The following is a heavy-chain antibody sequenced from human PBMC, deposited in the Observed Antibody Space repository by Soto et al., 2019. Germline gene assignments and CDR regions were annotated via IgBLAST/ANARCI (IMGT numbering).Heavy chain of an antibody. D-gene: IGHD2-15*01. CDR1: GYTFTSYG. CDR2: LSAYTGNT. Sequence: QVQLVQSGAEVKKPGASVKVSCKASGYTFTSYGISWVRQAPGQGLEWMGWLSAYTGNTNYAQKLQGRVTITTDTSTSTAYMELRSLRSDDTAMYYWARAWNLRGCSVGSCYSPDYWGQGSLVTGSS. J-gene: IGHJ4*02. V-gene: IGHV1-18*01. CDR3: ARAWNLRGCSVGSCYSPDY.